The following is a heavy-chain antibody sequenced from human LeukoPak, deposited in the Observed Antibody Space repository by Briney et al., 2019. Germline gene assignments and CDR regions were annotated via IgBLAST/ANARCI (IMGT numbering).Heavy chain of an antibody. Sequence: SETLSLTCAVSGGSISSGTHYWNWIRQHPGQGLEWIGHIYNTGSAYYNPSLMSRVSISIDKSENQFSLKLSSVTAADTAVYYCASTHCASPSCYSYYYSGLDVWGQGTTVIVSS. CDR2: IYNTGSA. J-gene: IGHJ6*02. D-gene: IGHD2-2*01. CDR3: ASTHCASPSCYSYYYSGLDV. V-gene: IGHV4-31*11. CDR1: GGSISSGTHY.